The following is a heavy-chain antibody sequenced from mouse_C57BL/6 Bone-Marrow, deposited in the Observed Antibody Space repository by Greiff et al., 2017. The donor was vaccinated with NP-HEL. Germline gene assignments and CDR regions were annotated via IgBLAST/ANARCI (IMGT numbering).Heavy chain of an antibody. CDR3: ARGGEGNDDYCDD. V-gene: IGHV1-82*01. J-gene: IGHJ2*01. D-gene: IGHD2-12*01. Sequence: QVQLQQSGPELVKPGASVKISCKASGYAFSSSWMNWVKQRPGKGLEWIGRIYPGDGDTNYNGKFKGKATLTADKSSSTAYMQLSSLTSEDSAVYFCARGGEGNDDYCDDGGKGTTRTVSS. CDR1: GYAFSSSW. CDR2: IYPGDGDT.